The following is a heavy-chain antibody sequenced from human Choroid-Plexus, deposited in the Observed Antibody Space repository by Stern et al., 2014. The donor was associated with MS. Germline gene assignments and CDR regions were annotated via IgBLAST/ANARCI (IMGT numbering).Heavy chain of an antibody. CDR2: INQDGSER. J-gene: IGHJ4*02. V-gene: IGHV3-7*01. D-gene: IGHD2-21*01. CDR3: ARDFSNTYSHYLDY. Sequence: EVQLVESGGGLVQPGGSLRLSCAASGFTFGTYWMTWVRQAPGKGLEWVANINQDGSERYFVDSVRGRFTISRDNAKNSLSLQMNSLRAEDTAVYYCARDFSNTYSHYLDYWGQGTLVTVSS. CDR1: GFTFGTYW.